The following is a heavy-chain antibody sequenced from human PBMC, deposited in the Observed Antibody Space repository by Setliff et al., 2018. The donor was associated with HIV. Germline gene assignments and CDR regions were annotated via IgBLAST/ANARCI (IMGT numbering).Heavy chain of an antibody. D-gene: IGHD2-21*01. CDR1: GFTFTDAW. J-gene: IGHJ5*02. CDR3: TKDWGGGGGAPLDP. V-gene: IGHV3-15*01. Sequence: GGSLRLSCTASGFTFTDAWLTWVRQAPGKGLEWVGRIKRKIDGGTTDYAAPVKGRFTISRDDAKNTLYLQMNDLKTEDTAMYYCTKDWGGGGGAPLDPWGQGTLVTVSS. CDR2: IKRKIDGGTT.